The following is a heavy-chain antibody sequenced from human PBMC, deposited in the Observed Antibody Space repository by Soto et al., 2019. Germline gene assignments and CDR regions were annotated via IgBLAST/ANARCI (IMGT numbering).Heavy chain of an antibody. Sequence: PGGSLRLSCGGCGFTFGKYWMDWLRQTPGKGLEWVANIKQDGSEKVYVDSVRGRFTISRDNAKNSVYLQMNRLRAEDTGVYYCAREEESVGSPPSGFHPWGQGVQVTV. D-gene: IGHD3-10*01. V-gene: IGHV3-7*03. CDR1: GFTFGKYW. CDR3: AREEESVGSPPSGFHP. J-gene: IGHJ5*02. CDR2: IKQDGSEK.